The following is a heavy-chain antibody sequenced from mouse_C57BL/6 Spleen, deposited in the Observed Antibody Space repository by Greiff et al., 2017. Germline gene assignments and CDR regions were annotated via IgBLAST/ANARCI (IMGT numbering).Heavy chain of an antibody. D-gene: IGHD2-5*01. J-gene: IGHJ4*01. CDR1: GFSLTSYG. CDR3: SRYYSNYNYAMDY. Sequence: QVQLKQSGPGLVQPSQSLSITCTVSGFSLTSYGVHWVRQSPGKGLEWLGVIWSGGSTDYNAAFISRLSISKDNSKSKVFFKMNSLQADDTAIYYCSRYYSNYNYAMDYWGQGTSVTVSS. V-gene: IGHV2-2*01. CDR2: IWSGGST.